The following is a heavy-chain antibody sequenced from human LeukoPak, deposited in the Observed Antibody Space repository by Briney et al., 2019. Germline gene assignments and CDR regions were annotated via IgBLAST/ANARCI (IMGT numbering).Heavy chain of an antibody. Sequence: GGSLRLSCAASGFTFSSYAMHWVRQAPGKGLEWVAVISYDGSNKYYADSVKGRFTISRDNSKNTLYLQMNSLRAEDTAVYYCTSWGSSVRFDYWGQGTLVTVSS. CDR2: ISYDGSNK. CDR3: TSWGSSVRFDY. V-gene: IGHV3-30*14. CDR1: GFTFSSYA. D-gene: IGHD3-16*01. J-gene: IGHJ4*02.